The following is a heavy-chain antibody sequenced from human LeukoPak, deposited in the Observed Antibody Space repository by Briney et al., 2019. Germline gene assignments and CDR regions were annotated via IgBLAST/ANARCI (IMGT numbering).Heavy chain of an antibody. CDR2: INTDGSTT. Sequence: GGSLRLSCVASGFTFSSRWMHWVRQAPGKGLVWVSIINTDGSTTRYADSVEGRFTISRDNARNTLYLEMNSLRVEDTAVYFCARDISRTMDVWGQGTTVTV. J-gene: IGHJ6*02. D-gene: IGHD2/OR15-2a*01. CDR1: GFTFSSRW. V-gene: IGHV3-74*01. CDR3: ARDISRTMDV.